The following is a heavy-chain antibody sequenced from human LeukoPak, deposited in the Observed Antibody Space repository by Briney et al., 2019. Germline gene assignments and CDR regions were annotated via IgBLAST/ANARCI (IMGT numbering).Heavy chain of an antibody. V-gene: IGHV1-18*01. Sequence: ASVKVSCKASGYTFTSYGISWVRQAPGQGLEWMGWISAYNGNTNYAQKLQGRVTMTTDTSTSTAYMELRSLRSDDTAVYYCARGGTMRAAVALNWFDPWGQGTLVTVSS. J-gene: IGHJ5*02. CDR1: GYTFTSYG. CDR2: ISAYNGNT. CDR3: ARGGTMRAAVALNWFDP. D-gene: IGHD6-19*01.